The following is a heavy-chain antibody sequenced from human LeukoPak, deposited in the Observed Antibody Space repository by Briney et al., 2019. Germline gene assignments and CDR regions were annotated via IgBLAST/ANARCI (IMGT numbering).Heavy chain of an antibody. J-gene: IGHJ4*02. D-gene: IGHD4-17*01. CDR3: AREPYGERPDY. V-gene: IGHV4-61*02. Sequence: SETLSLTCTVSGGSISSGSYYWSWIRQPAGKGLEWIGRIYTSGSTNYNPSLKSRVTISVDTSKNQFSLKLSSVTAADTAVYYCAREPYGERPDYWGQGTLVTVSS. CDR2: IYTSGST. CDR1: GGSISSGSYY.